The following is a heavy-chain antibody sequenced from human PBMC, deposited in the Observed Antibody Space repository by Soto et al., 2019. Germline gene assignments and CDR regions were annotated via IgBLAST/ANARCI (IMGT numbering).Heavy chain of an antibody. J-gene: IGHJ6*02. CDR1: AFTFSDYY. CDR2: TSGSGSTV. CDR3: ARGGFGEFSYYLAMDV. Sequence: PGGSLRLSCAVSAFTFSDYYMNWVRQAPGKGLDWVASTSGSGSTVHYADSVKGRLTISRDNAKDSLSLQIHSLRVKDTAVYYCARGGFGEFSYYLAMDVWGQGTTVTVSS. V-gene: IGHV3-11*01. D-gene: IGHD3-10*01.